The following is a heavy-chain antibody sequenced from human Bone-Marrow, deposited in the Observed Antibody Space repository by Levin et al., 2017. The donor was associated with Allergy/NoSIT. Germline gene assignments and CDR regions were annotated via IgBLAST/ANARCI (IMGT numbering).Heavy chain of an antibody. CDR3: ARGGMYYHDSSGYLFDF. CDR1: GGSIGSSDYY. J-gene: IGHJ4*02. D-gene: IGHD3-22*01. Sequence: SETLSLTCTVSGGSIGSSDYYWSWIRQTPGKGLEWIGCIYYLGHTYYDRSLKSRVAISVDTSKNQLSLKLRSVTAADTAVYYCARGGMYYHDSSGYLFDFWGQGTQVTVSS. V-gene: IGHV4-30-4*01. CDR2: IYYLGHT.